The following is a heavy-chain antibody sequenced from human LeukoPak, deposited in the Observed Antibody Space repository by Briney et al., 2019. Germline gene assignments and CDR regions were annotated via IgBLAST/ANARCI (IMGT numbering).Heavy chain of an antibody. J-gene: IGHJ6*03. CDR2: ISSSSSYI. V-gene: IGHV3-21*01. CDR3: ARDQTTVTTYYYYYMDV. Sequence: GGSLRLSCAASGFTFSSYSMNWVRQAPGKGLEWVSSISSSSSYIYYADSVKGRFTISRDNAKNSLYLQMNSLRAEDTAVYYCARDQTTVTTYYYYYMDVWGKGTTVTISS. D-gene: IGHD4-17*01. CDR1: GFTFSSYS.